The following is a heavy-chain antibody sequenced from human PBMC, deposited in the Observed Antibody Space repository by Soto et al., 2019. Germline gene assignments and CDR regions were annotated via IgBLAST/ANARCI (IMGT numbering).Heavy chain of an antibody. J-gene: IGHJ3*02. V-gene: IGHV4-59*08. Sequence: XXTLSLTCTVSCGSINSYYWSWIRQPPGKGLXWIGYXHYSGINNYKXXIKSRVTXXVEKYKKQFSLKMRFVTAADTAVYYCARGTWASAFDNWGQGTMVTVS. D-gene: IGHD7-27*01. CDR2: XHYSGIN. CDR1: CGSINSYY. CDR3: ARGTWASAFDN.